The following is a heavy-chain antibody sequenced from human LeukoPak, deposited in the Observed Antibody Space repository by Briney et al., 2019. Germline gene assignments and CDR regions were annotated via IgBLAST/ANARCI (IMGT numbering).Heavy chain of an antibody. CDR3: TGSLGYCSGGSCYGPDY. CDR2: NRNKANGDAT. V-gene: IGHV3-73*01. CDR1: GFTFSGSA. J-gene: IGHJ4*02. D-gene: IGHD2-15*01. Sequence: GGSLRLTCAASGFTFSGSAMHWVRQASGKGLEWIGRNRNKANGDATAYAASVKGRFTISRDDSKNTAYLQMNSLKTEDTAVYYCTGSLGYCSGGSCYGPDYWGQGALVTVS.